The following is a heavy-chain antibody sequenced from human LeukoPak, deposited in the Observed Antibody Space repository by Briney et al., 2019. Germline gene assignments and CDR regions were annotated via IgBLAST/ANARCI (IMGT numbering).Heavy chain of an antibody. Sequence: SETLSLTCTVSGGSISSYYWSWIRQPPGKGLEWIGYIYYSGSTNYNPSLKSRVTISVDTSKNQFSLKLSSVTAADTAVYYCARGLYCSGGSCYSGLGWWGQGTLVTVSS. CDR3: ARGLYCSGGSCYSGLGW. V-gene: IGHV4-59*01. CDR2: IYYSGST. J-gene: IGHJ4*02. D-gene: IGHD2-15*01. CDR1: GGSISSYY.